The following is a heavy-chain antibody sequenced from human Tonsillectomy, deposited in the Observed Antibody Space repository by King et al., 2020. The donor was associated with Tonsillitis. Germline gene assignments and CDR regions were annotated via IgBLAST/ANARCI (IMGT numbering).Heavy chain of an antibody. J-gene: IGHJ6*02. Sequence: VQLVESGGGVVQPGKSLRLSCAASGFTFSNYGIHWVRQAPGKGLEWVAVISYDGGSQYYADSVQGRFSITRDNSKDTLYLQMNSLRVEDTAVYYCAKANTGGFYYHYGLDVWGQGTAVTVSS. CDR2: ISYDGGSQ. CDR3: AKANTGGFYYHYGLDV. D-gene: IGHD5-18*01. CDR1: GFTFSNYG. V-gene: IGHV3-30*18.